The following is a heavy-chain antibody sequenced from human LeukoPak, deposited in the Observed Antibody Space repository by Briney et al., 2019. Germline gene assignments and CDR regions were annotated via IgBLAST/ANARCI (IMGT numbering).Heavy chain of an antibody. CDR2: VYPRDSDT. Sequence: GESLKISCKASGYSFSNYWIGWVRQVPGKGLEWMGIVYPRDSDTRYSPSFQGQVTISADKSISTAYLQWSSLKASDTTVYSCARPGERSRRDWNLDQGGQGTLVTVSS. D-gene: IGHD1-1*01. CDR1: GYSFSNYW. CDR3: ARPGERSRRDWNLDQ. V-gene: IGHV5-51*01. J-gene: IGHJ4*02.